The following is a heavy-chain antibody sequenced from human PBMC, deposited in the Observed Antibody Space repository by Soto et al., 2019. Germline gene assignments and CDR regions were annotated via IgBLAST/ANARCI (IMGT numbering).Heavy chain of an antibody. V-gene: IGHV3-53*01. Sequence: TGGSLRLSCSASGFTVSNHYMTWVRQAPGKGLEWVSVIYSGGSRYYADSVKGRFAISRDHSKNTLYLQMNSLTAEDTAVYYCTRALPDFETTGHYIDYCGPGPLGTVST. CDR2: IYSGGSR. D-gene: IGHD2-8*02. J-gene: IGHJ4*02. CDR3: TRALPDFETTGHYIDY. CDR1: GFTVSNHY.